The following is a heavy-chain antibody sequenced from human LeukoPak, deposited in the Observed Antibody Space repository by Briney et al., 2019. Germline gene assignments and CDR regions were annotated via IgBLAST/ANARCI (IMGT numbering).Heavy chain of an antibody. CDR1: GGSISSGGYY. CDR3: ARLNYYDSSGYYRSHYYYMDV. V-gene: IGHV4-31*03. J-gene: IGHJ6*03. CDR2: IYYSGST. D-gene: IGHD3-22*01. Sequence: PSETLSLTCTVSGGSISSGGYYWSWIRQHPGKGLEWIGYIYYSGSTYYNPSLKSRVTISVDTSKNQFSLKLSSVTAADTAVYYCARLNYYDSSGYYRSHYYYMDVWGKGTTVTVSS.